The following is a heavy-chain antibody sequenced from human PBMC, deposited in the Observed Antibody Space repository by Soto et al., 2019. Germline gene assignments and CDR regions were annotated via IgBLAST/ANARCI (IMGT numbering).Heavy chain of an antibody. CDR1: GFTFSKNA. J-gene: IGHJ4*02. CDR2: IRTKVNSYTT. V-gene: IGHV3-73*01. Sequence: GGSLRLSCVASGFTFSKNAMSWVRQAPGKGVEWVGRIRTKVNSYTTTYAASVKGRFSISRDDSKNTAFLQMNSLETEDTAVYFCARGSAWYLFNWGQGALVTVS. D-gene: IGHD6-19*01. CDR3: ARGSAWYLFN.